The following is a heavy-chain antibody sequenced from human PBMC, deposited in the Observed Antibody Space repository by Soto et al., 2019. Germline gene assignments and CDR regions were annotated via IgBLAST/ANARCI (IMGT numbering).Heavy chain of an antibody. CDR1: VGSISSSNW. CDR3: AREVADFWSGYYKNAFDI. Sequence: SETLSLTCAVSVGSISSSNWWSGVRQPPGKGLEWIGEIYHSGSTNYNPSLKSRVTIPVDKSKNQFSLKLSSVTAADTAVYYCAREVADFWSGYYKNAFDIWGQGTMVTVSS. J-gene: IGHJ3*02. D-gene: IGHD3-3*01. V-gene: IGHV4-4*02. CDR2: IYHSGST.